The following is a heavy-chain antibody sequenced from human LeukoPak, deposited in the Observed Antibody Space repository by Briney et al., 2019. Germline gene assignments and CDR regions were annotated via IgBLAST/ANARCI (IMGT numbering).Heavy chain of an antibody. J-gene: IGHJ4*02. CDR1: GDSVSSNIAA. Sequence: SQTLSLTCAISGDSVSSNIAAWNWIRQSPSRGLEWLGRTHYRSKWYNDYAVSVKSRISINPDTSKNQFSLQLNPVIPEDTAVYYCARDTRPTGTPEGFDYWGQGTLVTVSS. CDR2: THYRSKWYN. V-gene: IGHV6-1*01. CDR3: ARDTRPTGTPEGFDY. D-gene: IGHD1-1*01.